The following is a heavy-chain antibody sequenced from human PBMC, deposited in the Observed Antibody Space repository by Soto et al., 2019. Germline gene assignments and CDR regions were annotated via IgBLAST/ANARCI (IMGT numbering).Heavy chain of an antibody. Sequence: QVQLVESGGGVVQPGRSLRLSCAVSGFTFSNSAMHWVRQAPGKGLEWVAVMSCDGGNKFYANSVKGRFTISRDNSKNTLYLQMNSLRAEDTAIYYCAKDKGAGYNPAAYWGQGTLVTVSS. D-gene: IGHD1-26*01. CDR3: AKDKGAGYNPAAY. CDR1: GFTFSNSA. J-gene: IGHJ4*02. V-gene: IGHV3-30*18. CDR2: MSCDGGNK.